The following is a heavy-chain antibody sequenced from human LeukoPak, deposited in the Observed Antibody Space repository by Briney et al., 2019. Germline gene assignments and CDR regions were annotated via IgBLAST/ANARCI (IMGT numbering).Heavy chain of an antibody. V-gene: IGHV3-69-1*02. CDR3: SRILGISVAGTYDY. CDR1: GFTFSDFI. D-gene: IGHD6-19*01. Sequence: PGGSLRLSCAASGFTFSDFIMNWVRQPPGKGLEWVASITSTTNIYYADSVKGRFTISRDNAKNSMYLQMNSLRADDTAVYFCSRILGISVAGTYDYWGQGTLVTVSS. CDR2: ITSTTNI. J-gene: IGHJ4*02.